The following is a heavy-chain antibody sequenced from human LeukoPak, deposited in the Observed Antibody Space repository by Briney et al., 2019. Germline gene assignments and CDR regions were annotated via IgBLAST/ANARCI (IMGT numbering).Heavy chain of an antibody. CDR3: ARGRYYDILTGYSNYFDY. V-gene: IGHV4-59*01. J-gene: IGHJ4*02. D-gene: IGHD3-9*01. Sequence: SETLSLTCTVSGGSISSYYWSWIRQPPGKGLEWIGYIYYSGSTNYNPSLKSRVTISVDTSKNQFSLKLSSVTAADTAVYYCARGRYYDILTGYSNYFDYWGQGTLVTVSS. CDR2: IYYSGST. CDR1: GGSISSYY.